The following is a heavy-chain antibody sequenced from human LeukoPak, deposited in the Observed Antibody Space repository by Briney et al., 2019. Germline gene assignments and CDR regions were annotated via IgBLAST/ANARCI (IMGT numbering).Heavy chain of an antibody. CDR2: IDPSDSYT. V-gene: IGHV5-10-1*01. Sequence: GESLKISCKGSVYSFTSYWISWVRQMPGKGLEWMGRIDPSDSYTNYSPSFQGHVTISADKSISTAYLQWSSLKASDTAMYYCARLTKSGYCSSTSCYDWGQGTLVTVSS. CDR1: VYSFTSYW. J-gene: IGHJ4*02. CDR3: ARLTKSGYCSSTSCYD. D-gene: IGHD2-2*01.